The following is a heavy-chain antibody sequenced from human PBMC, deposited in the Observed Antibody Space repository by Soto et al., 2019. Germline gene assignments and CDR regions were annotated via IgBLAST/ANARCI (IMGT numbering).Heavy chain of an antibody. CDR2: TYYRSKWYN. CDR1: GDSVSSNSAA. V-gene: IGHV6-1*01. D-gene: IGHD6-19*01. Sequence: PSQTLSLTCAISGDSVSSNSAAWNWIRQSPSRGLEWLGRTYYRSKWYNDYAVSVKSRITINPDTSKNQFSLQLNSVTPEGTAVYYCARDPSEYSSGWYYFDYWGQGTLVTVSS. CDR3: ARDPSEYSSGWYYFDY. J-gene: IGHJ4*02.